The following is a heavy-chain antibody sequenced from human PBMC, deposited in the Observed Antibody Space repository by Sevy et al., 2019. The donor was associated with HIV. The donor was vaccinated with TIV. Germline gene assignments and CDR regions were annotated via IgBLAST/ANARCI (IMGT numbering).Heavy chain of an antibody. CDR2: ISYDGSNK. CDR1: GFTFSSYG. D-gene: IGHD2-21*02. J-gene: IGHJ6*02. V-gene: IGHV3-30*18. Sequence: GGSLRLSCAASGFTFSSYGMHWVRQAPGKGLEWVAVISYDGSNKYYADSVKGRFTISRDNSKNTLYLQMNSLRAEDTAVYYCAKDQGDTVYYYYGMDVWGQGTTVTVSS. CDR3: AKDQGDTVYYYYGMDV.